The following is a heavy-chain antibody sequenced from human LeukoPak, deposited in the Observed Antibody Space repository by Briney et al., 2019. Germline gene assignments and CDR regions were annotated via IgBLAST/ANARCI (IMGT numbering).Heavy chain of an antibody. CDR1: AFTFTSYA. J-gene: IGHJ4*02. V-gene: IGHV3-23*01. CDR3: GKVSAGDYVGGGVDY. CDR2: ISGSGRRT. D-gene: IGHD4-17*01. Sequence: GESLRLSCAAFAFTFTSYAMTWVRQAPGTGLEWVSGISGSGRRTSYAAFVEGRCALSRDDSKNTLYLQMVSGRAEDTAVVYCGKVSAGDYVGGGVDYWGQGTRVTVVS.